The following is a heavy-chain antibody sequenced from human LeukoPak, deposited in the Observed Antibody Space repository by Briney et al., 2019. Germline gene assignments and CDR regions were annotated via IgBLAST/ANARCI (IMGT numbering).Heavy chain of an antibody. Sequence: GGSLGLSCAASGFTFRSAWMSWIRQAPGQGLEWLGRIKTKTDGGTTDYAAPVKGRFTISRDDSKDTLYLQMNSLKSDDTAVYYCANIFGGNSHRSDYSGQGTLVTVSS. CDR3: ANIFGGNSHRSDY. D-gene: IGHD4-23*01. V-gene: IGHV3-15*01. CDR1: GFTFRSAW. CDR2: IKTKTDGGTT. J-gene: IGHJ4*02.